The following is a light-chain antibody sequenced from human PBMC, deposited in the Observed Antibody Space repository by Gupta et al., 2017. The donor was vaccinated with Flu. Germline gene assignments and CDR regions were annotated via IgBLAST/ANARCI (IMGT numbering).Light chain of an antibody. CDR2: KAS. CDR3: QQYNSSPWT. V-gene: IGKV1-5*03. J-gene: IGKJ1*01. CDR1: QSISSW. Sequence: PSTLSASVGDRVTITCRASQSISSWLAWYQQKPGKAPKLLIYKASNLESGVPSRFSGSGSGTEFTLTISSLQPDDFATYYCQQYNSSPWTFGQGTKVEIK.